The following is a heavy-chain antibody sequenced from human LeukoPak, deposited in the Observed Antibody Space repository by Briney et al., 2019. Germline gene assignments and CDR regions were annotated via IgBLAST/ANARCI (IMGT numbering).Heavy chain of an antibody. Sequence: ASVKVSCKASGYTFTGYYMHWVRQAPGQGLEWMGWINPNSGGTNYAQKFQGRVTMTRDTSISTAYMELSRLRSDDTAVYYCARDPERAVAGTGWFDPWGQGTLVTVSS. CDR2: INPNSGGT. D-gene: IGHD6-19*01. CDR1: GYTFTGYY. V-gene: IGHV1-2*02. J-gene: IGHJ5*02. CDR3: ARDPERAVAGTGWFDP.